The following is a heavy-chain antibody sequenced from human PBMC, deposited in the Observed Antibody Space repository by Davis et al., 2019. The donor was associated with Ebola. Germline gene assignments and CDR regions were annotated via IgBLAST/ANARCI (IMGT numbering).Heavy chain of an antibody. V-gene: IGHV6-1*01. CDR2: TYYRSKWHN. Sequence: SETLSLTCVISGDTVSSNSVAWNRIRQSPSRGLEWLGRTYYRSKWHNDYAISMKGRIAINPDTSRNQFSLQLDSVTPEDTALYYCTRGPPMDVWGQGTTVTVSS. J-gene: IGHJ6*02. CDR3: TRGPPMDV. CDR1: GDTVSSNSVA.